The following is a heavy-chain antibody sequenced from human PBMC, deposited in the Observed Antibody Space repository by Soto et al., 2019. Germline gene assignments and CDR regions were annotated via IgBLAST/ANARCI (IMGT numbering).Heavy chain of an antibody. CDR1: GGSISSSSYY. V-gene: IGHV4-39*01. Sequence: SETLSLTCTVSGGSISSSSYYWGWIRQPPGKGLEWIGSIYYSGSTYYNPSLKSRVTISVDTSKNQFSLKLSSVTAADTAVYYCASHMTYYYGSGRNYGMDVWGQGTKVTVSS. J-gene: IGHJ6*02. D-gene: IGHD3-10*01. CDR3: ASHMTYYYGSGRNYGMDV. CDR2: IYYSGST.